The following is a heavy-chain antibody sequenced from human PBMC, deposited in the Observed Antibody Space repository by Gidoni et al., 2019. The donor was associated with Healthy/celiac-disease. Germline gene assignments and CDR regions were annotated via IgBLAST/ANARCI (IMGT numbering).Heavy chain of an antibody. D-gene: IGHD3-22*01. CDR2: IYYSGST. J-gene: IGHJ3*02. V-gene: IGHV4-31*03. CDR3: ARGSYDSSGYYYEFDAFDI. CDR1: GGSISSGGYS. Sequence: QVQLQESGPGLVKPYQTLSLTCTVSGGSISSGGYSWSWIRQHPGKGLEWIGYIYYSGSTYYNPSLKSRVTISVDTSKNQFSLKLSSVTAADTAVYYCARGSYDSSGYYYEFDAFDIWGQGTMVTVSS.